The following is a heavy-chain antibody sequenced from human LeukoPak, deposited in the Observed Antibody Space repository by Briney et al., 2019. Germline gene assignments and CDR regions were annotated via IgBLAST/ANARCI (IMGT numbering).Heavy chain of an antibody. Sequence: LAGGSLRLSCAASGFTFSNYEMNWVRQAPGKGLEWVSYISSSGSKIYYADSVKGRFTISRDNAKNSLYLQMNSLRAEDTAVYYCARGPRDPTEYCSGGRCAPTYEVWGQGTLVTVSS. J-gene: IGHJ4*02. CDR2: ISSSGSKI. CDR3: ARGPRDPTEYCSGGRCAPTYEV. V-gene: IGHV3-48*03. D-gene: IGHD2-15*01. CDR1: GFTFSNYE.